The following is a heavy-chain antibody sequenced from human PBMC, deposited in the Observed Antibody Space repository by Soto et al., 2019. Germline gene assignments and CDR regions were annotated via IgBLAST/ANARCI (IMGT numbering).Heavy chain of an antibody. D-gene: IGHD6-19*01. V-gene: IGHV1-69*13. CDR2: IIPIFGTA. Sequence: SVKVSCKASGGTFSSYAISWVRQAPGQGLEWMGGIIPIFGTANYAQKFQGRVTITADESTSTAYMELSSLRSEDTAVYYCASGHSSGWGQFDYWGQGTLVTVSS. J-gene: IGHJ4*02. CDR1: GGTFSSYA. CDR3: ASGHSSGWGQFDY.